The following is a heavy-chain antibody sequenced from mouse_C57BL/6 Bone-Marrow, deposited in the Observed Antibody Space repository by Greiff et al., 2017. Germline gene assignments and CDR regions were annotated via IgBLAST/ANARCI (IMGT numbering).Heavy chain of an antibody. CDR3: AWLRFAY. V-gene: IGHV2-2*01. J-gene: IGHJ3*01. Sequence: QVQLKQSGPGLVQPSQSLSITCTVSGFSLTSYGVHWVRQSPGKGLEWLGVIWGGGSTDYNAAFISRLSISKDNSKSQVFFKMNSLQADDTAIYYCAWLRFAYWGQGTLVTVSA. D-gene: IGHD2-2*01. CDR2: IWGGGST. CDR1: GFSLTSYG.